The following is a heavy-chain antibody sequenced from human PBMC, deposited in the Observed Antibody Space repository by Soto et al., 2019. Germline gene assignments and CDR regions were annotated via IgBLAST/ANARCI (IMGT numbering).Heavy chain of an antibody. J-gene: IGHJ3*02. CDR2: IKSKTDGGTT. CDR1: GFTFSNAW. Sequence: GGSLRLSCAASGFTFSNAWMNWVRQAQGKGLEWVGRIKSKTDGGTTDYAAPVKGRFTISRDDSKNTLYLQMNSLKTEDTAVYYCIGSAEYLGGAFDIWGQGTMVTVSS. V-gene: IGHV3-15*07. CDR3: IGSAEYLGGAFDI. D-gene: IGHD6-6*01.